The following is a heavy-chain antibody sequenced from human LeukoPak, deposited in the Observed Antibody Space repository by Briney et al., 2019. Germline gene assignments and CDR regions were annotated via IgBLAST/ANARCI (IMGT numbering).Heavy chain of an antibody. V-gene: IGHV4-59*08. D-gene: IGHD1-26*01. CDR3: ARYYSGSYYGWFDP. CDR1: GGSISSYY. Sequence: SETLSLTCTVSGGSISSYYWGWIRQPPGKGLEWIGYIYYSGSTNYNPSLKSRVTISVDTSKNQFSLKLSSVTAADTAVYYCARYYSGSYYGWFDPWGQGTLVTVSS. J-gene: IGHJ5*02. CDR2: IYYSGST.